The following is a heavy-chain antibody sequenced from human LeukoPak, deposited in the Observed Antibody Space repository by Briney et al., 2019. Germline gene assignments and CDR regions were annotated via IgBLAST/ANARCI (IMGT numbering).Heavy chain of an antibody. CDR2: IYYSGST. CDR1: GASVSGSAYY. Sequence: SETLSLTCTVSGASVSGSAYYWGWIRQPPGKGLEWIGNIYYSGSTYYNESLESRVTISIDASKNQFSLKLNSVTAADTAVYYCARGSMGRGVLHYWGQGTLVTVSS. D-gene: IGHD3-10*01. J-gene: IGHJ4*02. V-gene: IGHV4-39*07. CDR3: ARGSMGRGVLHY.